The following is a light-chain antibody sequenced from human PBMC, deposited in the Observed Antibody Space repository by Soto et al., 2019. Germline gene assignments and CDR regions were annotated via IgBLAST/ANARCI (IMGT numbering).Light chain of an antibody. J-gene: IGKJ1*01. Sequence: EIVMTQSPATLSVSPGERATLSCRASQNIGTNLAWFQQKPGQAPRLLIYAASIRAPDFPARISGSGSGTECTRNIGGLQSDDYTGCFCQQHKNWPPWTFGGGTKVEIK. CDR2: AAS. CDR3: QQHKNWPPWT. CDR1: QNIGTN. V-gene: IGKV3-15*01.